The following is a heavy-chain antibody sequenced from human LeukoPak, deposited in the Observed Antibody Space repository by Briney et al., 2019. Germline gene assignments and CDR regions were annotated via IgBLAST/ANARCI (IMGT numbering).Heavy chain of an antibody. CDR2: IRYDGSNK. D-gene: IGHD1-26*01. CDR1: GFTFSSYG. CDR3: AGAISKGAGIDS. V-gene: IGHV3-30*02. J-gene: IGHJ4*02. Sequence: PGGSLRLSCAASGFTFSSYGMHWVRQAPGKGLEWVAFIRYDGSNKYYADSVKGRFTISRDNSKDTAFLQMNSLTVEDTATYYCAGAISKGAGIDSWGQGTLVTVSS.